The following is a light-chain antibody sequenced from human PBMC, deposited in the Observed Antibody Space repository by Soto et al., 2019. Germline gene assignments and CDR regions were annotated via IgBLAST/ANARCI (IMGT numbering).Light chain of an antibody. Sequence: IQMTQSPSSLSASVGDRVTLTCQASHDIKNYLIWYQQKAGRAPKLLIYDASSLGAGVSSRFSGSGSGTHFTLTITSLQPEDIATYYCQQFDSVPCTFCQGTKLEI. CDR2: DAS. J-gene: IGKJ2*02. CDR3: QQFDSVPCT. V-gene: IGKV1-33*01. CDR1: HDIKNY.